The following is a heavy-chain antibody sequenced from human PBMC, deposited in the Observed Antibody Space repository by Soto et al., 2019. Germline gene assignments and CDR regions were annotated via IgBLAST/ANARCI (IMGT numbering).Heavy chain of an antibody. Sequence: EVQLLESGGALVQPGGSLRLSCAASGFTFSTYAIIWARQAPGKGLEWVSVISGSGDKTYYADSVKGRFTISRDNSKNTVFLQMTSLTVEDTAVYYCAKGGWGTVLDYWGQGTLVTFSS. CDR1: GFTFSTYA. CDR2: ISGSGDKT. J-gene: IGHJ4*02. V-gene: IGHV3-23*01. CDR3: AKGGWGTVLDY. D-gene: IGHD1-7*01.